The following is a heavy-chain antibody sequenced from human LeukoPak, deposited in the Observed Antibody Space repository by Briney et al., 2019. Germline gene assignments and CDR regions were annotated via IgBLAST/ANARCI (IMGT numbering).Heavy chain of an antibody. D-gene: IGHD3-22*01. CDR3: ARLYYYASSGYDALDI. CDR1: GYTFTSYD. Sequence: ASVKVSCKTSGYTFTSYDINWVRQVTGQGLEWVGGMDGNSGKTAYAQNFLGRVTITRNSSISTAYMELSSLRSEDTAVYYCARLYYYASSGYDALDIWGQGTMSPSPQ. V-gene: IGHV1-8*01. J-gene: IGHJ3*02. CDR2: MDGNSGKT.